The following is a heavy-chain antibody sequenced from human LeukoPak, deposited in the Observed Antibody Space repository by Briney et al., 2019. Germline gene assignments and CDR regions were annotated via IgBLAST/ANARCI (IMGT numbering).Heavy chain of an antibody. Sequence: SVKVSCKASGGTFSSYAISWVRQAPGQGLEWMGGIIPIFGTANYAQKFQGRVTITADESTSTAYMELSSLRSEDTAVYYCARGGIAAAGPVVWFDPWGQGTLVTVSS. V-gene: IGHV1-69*01. CDR3: ARGGIAAAGPVVWFDP. D-gene: IGHD6-13*01. CDR2: IIPIFGTA. CDR1: GGTFSSYA. J-gene: IGHJ5*02.